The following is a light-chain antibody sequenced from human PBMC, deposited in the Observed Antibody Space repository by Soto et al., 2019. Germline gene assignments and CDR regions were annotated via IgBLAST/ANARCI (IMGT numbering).Light chain of an antibody. CDR2: DVS. CDR1: SSDVGSNNY. J-gene: IGLJ1*01. V-gene: IGLV2-14*03. Sequence: QSALTQPASVSGSPGQSITISCTGSSSDVGSNNYVSWYQHHPGKAPKLMIYDVSNRPSGVSNRFSGSKSGNTASLTISGLQAEDEADYYCNSFTSSGYVFGTGTKVTVL. CDR3: NSFTSSGYV.